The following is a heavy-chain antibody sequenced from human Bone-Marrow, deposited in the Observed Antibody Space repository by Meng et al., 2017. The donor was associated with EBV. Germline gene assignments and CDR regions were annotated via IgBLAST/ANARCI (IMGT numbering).Heavy chain of an antibody. CDR3: ASESGRGFTPDY. J-gene: IGHJ4*02. CDR2: LIPMSGAP. CDR1: GGTFNSDA. V-gene: IGHV1-69*01. D-gene: IGHD3-10*01. Sequence: QGKVVQSGAEVKKPGSSVKVSWWTSGGTFNSDAVSWVRHAPGQGLEWMGGLIPMSGAPHYAQKFQGRVTITADESTSTHYMDLSNLRSDDTAMYYCASESGRGFTPDYWGQGTLVTVSS.